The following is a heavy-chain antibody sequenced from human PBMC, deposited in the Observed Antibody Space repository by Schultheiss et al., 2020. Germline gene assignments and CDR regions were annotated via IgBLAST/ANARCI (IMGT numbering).Heavy chain of an antibody. Sequence: SETLSLTCTVSGGFISSYYWSWIRQPPGKGLEWIGEINHSGSTNYNPSLKSRVTISVDTSKNQFSLKLSSVTAADTAVYYCARGQWLYYYYGMDVWGQGTTVTVSS. CDR3: ARGQWLYYYYGMDV. V-gene: IGHV4-34*01. D-gene: IGHD6-19*01. CDR2: INHSGST. CDR1: GGFISSYY. J-gene: IGHJ6*02.